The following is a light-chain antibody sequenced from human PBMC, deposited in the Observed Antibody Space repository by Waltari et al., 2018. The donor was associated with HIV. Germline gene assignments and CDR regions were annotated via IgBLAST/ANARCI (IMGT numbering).Light chain of an antibody. J-gene: IGLJ3*02. CDR3: CSYAGTYTWV. CDR1: SSDVGSYNY. V-gene: IGLV2-11*01. CDR2: DVY. Sequence: QSALTQPRSVSGSPGQSVTISCTGASSDVGSYNYVSWYQQHSAKAPKLMIYDVYKRPSGVPDRFSGSKSGDTASLTISDLHAEDEADYYCCSYAGTYTWVFGGGTKLTVL.